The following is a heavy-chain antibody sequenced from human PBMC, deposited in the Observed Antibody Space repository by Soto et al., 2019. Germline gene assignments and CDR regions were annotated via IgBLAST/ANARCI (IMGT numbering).Heavy chain of an antibody. J-gene: IGHJ4*02. CDR1: GFNFKKSA. CDR2: ISCCGGST. V-gene: IGHV3-23*01. D-gene: IGHD6-19*01. CDR3: AKADGEQWLIPHLDN. Sequence: EVQLLESGGGVVQPGGSLRLSCEASGFNFKKSAMAWVRQAPGEGLEWVSGISCCGGSTSYAHSVKGRFSVARDDSKNTLSLQLNSLRVEDTARYYCAKADGEQWLIPHLDNWGQGTLVTVS.